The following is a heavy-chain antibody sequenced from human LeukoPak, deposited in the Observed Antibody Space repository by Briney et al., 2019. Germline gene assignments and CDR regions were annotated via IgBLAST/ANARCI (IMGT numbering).Heavy chain of an antibody. J-gene: IGHJ4*02. CDR3: AREYCSGGSCLIDY. V-gene: IGHV4-59*12. CDR2: IYYSGST. D-gene: IGHD2-15*01. CDR1: GGSISSYY. Sequence: SETLSLTCTVSGGSISSYYWSWIRQPPGKGLEWIGYIYYSGSTNYNPSLKSRVTISVDTSKNQFSLKLSSVTAADTAVYYCAREYCSGGSCLIDYWGQGTLVTVSS.